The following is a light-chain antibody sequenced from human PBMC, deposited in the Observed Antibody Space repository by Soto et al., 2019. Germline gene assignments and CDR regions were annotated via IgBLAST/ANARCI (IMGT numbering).Light chain of an antibody. J-gene: IGLJ1*01. V-gene: IGLV1-51*01. CDR2: DSD. Sequence: QSVLTQPPSVSAAPGQKVTTSCSGGSSNIGNNYVSWYQHLPGTAPKLLIFDSDERPSGIPDRFSGSKSGTSATLGITGLQTGDEADYYCGTWDSSLSVYVFGTGTKVTVL. CDR1: SSNIGNNY. CDR3: GTWDSSLSVYV.